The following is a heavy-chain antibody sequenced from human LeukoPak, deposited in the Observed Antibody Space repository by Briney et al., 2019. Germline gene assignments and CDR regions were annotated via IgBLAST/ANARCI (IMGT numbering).Heavy chain of an antibody. V-gene: IGHV4-39*07. D-gene: IGHD6-6*01. J-gene: IGHJ6*03. CDR2: MYYSGSI. CDR3: ARDSGYSSSSGPYYYYMDV. Sequence: PSETLSLTCTVSGGSISSSNYYWGWIRQPPSKGLEWIGSMYYSGSIFYNPSLKSRVTMSVDTSKNQFSLKLSSVTAADTAVYYCARDSGYSSSSGPYYYYMDVWGKGTTVTVSS. CDR1: GGSISSSNYY.